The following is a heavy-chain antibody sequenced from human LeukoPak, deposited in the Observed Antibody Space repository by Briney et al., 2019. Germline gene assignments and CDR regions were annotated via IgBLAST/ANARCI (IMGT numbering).Heavy chain of an antibody. CDR3: ARVLGTYFDY. D-gene: IGHD7-27*01. CDR2: INHSGST. Sequence: SETLSLTCTVSGYSISSGYYWGWIRQPPGKGLEWIGEINHSGSTNYNPSLKSRVTISVDTSKNQFSLKLSSVTAADTAVYYCARVLGTYFDYWGQGTLVTVSS. J-gene: IGHJ4*02. CDR1: GYSISSGYY. V-gene: IGHV4-38-2*02.